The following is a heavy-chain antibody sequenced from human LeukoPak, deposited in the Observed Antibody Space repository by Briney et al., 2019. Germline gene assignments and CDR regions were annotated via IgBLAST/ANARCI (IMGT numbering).Heavy chain of an antibody. CDR2: IYYSGST. J-gene: IGHJ4*02. CDR1: GGSISSYY. Sequence: SETLSLTCTVSGGSISSYYWSWSRQPPGRGLEWIGYIYYSGSTNYNPSLKSRVTISVDTSKNQFSLKLSSVTAADTAVYYCARIFYYDSSGYYSYYFDYWGQGTLVTVSS. V-gene: IGHV4-59*01. D-gene: IGHD3-22*01. CDR3: ARIFYYDSSGYYSYYFDY.